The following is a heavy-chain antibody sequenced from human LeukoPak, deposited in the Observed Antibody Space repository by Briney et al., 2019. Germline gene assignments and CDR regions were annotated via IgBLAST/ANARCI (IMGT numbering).Heavy chain of an antibody. J-gene: IGHJ4*02. Sequence: GGSLRLSCAASGFTVGSNYMNWVRQAPGKGLEWVSILFGSGRTYYADSVKGRFTISRDNSKNTLYLQMNSLRAEDTAVYYCAKSRSSGGSSYFDYWGQGTLVTVSS. CDR1: GFTVGSNY. CDR3: AKSRSSGGSSYFDY. V-gene: IGHV3-53*01. D-gene: IGHD2-15*01. CDR2: LFGSGRT.